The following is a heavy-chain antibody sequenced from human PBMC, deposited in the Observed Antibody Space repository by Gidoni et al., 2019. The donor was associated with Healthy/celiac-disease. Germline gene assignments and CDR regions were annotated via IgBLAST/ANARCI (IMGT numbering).Heavy chain of an antibody. CDR2: IKQDGSEK. CDR1: GFTFSSSW. D-gene: IGHD3-22*01. J-gene: IGHJ4*02. CDR3: ARVRRLYYYDSSGYFDY. Sequence: EVQLVECGGGLVQPGGSLLLSCAASGFTFSSSWMSWVGQAPGQGLEWVANIKQDGSEKYYVDSVKGRFTISRDNAKNSLYLQMNSLRAEDTAVYYCARVRRLYYYDSSGYFDYWGQGTLVTVSS. V-gene: IGHV3-7*01.